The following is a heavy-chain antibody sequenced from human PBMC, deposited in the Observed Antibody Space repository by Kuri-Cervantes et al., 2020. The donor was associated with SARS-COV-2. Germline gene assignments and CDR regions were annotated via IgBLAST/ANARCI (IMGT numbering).Heavy chain of an antibody. CDR1: GFTFDDYT. Sequence: GESLKISCAASGFTFDDYTMHWVRQAPGKGPEWVSLISWDGGSTYYADSVKGRFTISRDNSKNSLYLQMNSLRTEDTALYYCAKDMTPDYGGNVDYWGQGTLVTVSS. V-gene: IGHV3-43*01. J-gene: IGHJ4*02. CDR3: AKDMTPDYGGNVDY. D-gene: IGHD4-23*01. CDR2: ISWDGGST.